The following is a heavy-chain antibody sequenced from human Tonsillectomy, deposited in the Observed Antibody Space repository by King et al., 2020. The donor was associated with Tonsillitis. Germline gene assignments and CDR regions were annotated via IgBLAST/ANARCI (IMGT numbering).Heavy chain of an antibody. CDR1: GFTFSSYS. J-gene: IGHJ4*02. V-gene: IGHV3-21*01. CDR2: ISSSSSYI. D-gene: IGHD2-2*01. CDR3: ARSPAAARGNDC. Sequence: VQLVESGGGLVKPGGSLRLSCAASGFTFSSYSMNWVRQAPGKGLEWVSSISSSSSYIYYADSVKGRFTISRDNAKNSLYLQMNSLRAEDTAVYYCARSPAAARGNDCWGQGTLVTVSS.